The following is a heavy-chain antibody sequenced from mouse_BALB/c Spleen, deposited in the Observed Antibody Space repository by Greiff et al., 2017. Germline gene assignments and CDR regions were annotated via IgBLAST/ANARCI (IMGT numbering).Heavy chain of an antibody. D-gene: IGHD2-10*02. CDR1: GFTFSDYG. CDR3: AREGYDAMDY. V-gene: IGHV5-15*02. CDR2: ISNLAYSI. Sequence: EVQGVESGGGLVQPGGSRKLSCAASGFTFSDYGMAWVRQAPGKGPEWVAFISNLAYSIYYADTVTGRFTISRENAKNTLYLEMSSLRSEDTAMYYCAREGYDAMDYWGQGTSVTVSS. J-gene: IGHJ4*01.